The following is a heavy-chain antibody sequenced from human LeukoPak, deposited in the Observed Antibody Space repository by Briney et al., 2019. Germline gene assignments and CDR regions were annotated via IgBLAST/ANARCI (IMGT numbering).Heavy chain of an antibody. CDR1: DGSISTYF. J-gene: IGHJ4*02. D-gene: IGHD4-11*01. CDR2: IYYSGIT. V-gene: IGHV4-59*08. CDR3: ARHAPYSNYALDY. Sequence: PSETLSLTCTVSDGSISTYFWSWIRRPPGKGLEWIGYIYYSGITNYNPSLKSRVTISVDTSKNQFSLKLSSVTAADTAVYYCARHAPYSNYALDYWGQGTLVTVSS.